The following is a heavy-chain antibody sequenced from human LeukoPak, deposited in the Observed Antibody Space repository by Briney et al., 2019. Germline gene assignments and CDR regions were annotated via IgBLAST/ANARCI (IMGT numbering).Heavy chain of an antibody. CDR2: IIPIFGTA. CDR3: ARAVVWLSAFDP. CDR1: VGTFSSYA. J-gene: IGHJ5*02. V-gene: IGHV1-69*13. D-gene: IGHD4-23*01. Sequence: SVKVSCKASVGTFSSYAISWVRQAPGQGLEWMGGIIPIFGTANYAQKFQGRVTITADESTSTAYMELSSLRSEDTAVYYCARAVVWLSAFDPWGQGTLVTVSS.